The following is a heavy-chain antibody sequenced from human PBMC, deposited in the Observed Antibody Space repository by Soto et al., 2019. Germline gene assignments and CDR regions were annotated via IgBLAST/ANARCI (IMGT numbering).Heavy chain of an antibody. J-gene: IGHJ4*02. V-gene: IGHV3-23*01. CDR1: GFTFSSYA. CDR3: AKDRLTIFGVVTSLNDY. D-gene: IGHD3-3*01. Sequence: GGSLRLSCAASGFTFSSYAMSWVRQAPGKGLEWVSAIGGSGGSTYYADSVKGRFTISRDNSKNTLYLQMNSLRAEDTAVYYCAKDRLTIFGVVTSLNDYWGQGTLVTVSS. CDR2: IGGSGGST.